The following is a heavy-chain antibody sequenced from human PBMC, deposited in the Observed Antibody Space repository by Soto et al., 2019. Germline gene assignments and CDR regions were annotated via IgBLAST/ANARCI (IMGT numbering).Heavy chain of an antibody. CDR2: IYPGDSDT. J-gene: IGHJ4*02. D-gene: IGHD3-22*01. CDR3: ATLHYCDSSGYYYPSDY. CDR1: GYSFTSYW. Sequence: PGESLKISCKGSGYSFTSYWIGWVRQMPGKGLEWMGIIYPGDSDTRYSPSFQGQVTISADKSISTAYLQWSSLKASDTAMYYCATLHYCDSSGYYYPSDYWGQGTLVTVSS. V-gene: IGHV5-51*01.